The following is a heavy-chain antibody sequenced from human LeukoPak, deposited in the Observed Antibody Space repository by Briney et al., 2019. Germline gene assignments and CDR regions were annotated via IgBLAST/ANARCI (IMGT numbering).Heavy chain of an antibody. CDR2: IYYSGST. CDR3: ARNNRRWLFDP. V-gene: IGHV4-39*01. J-gene: IGHJ5*02. CDR1: GGSISSSSYY. D-gene: IGHD1-14*01. Sequence: SGTLSLTCTVSGGSISSSSYYWGWIRQPPGKGLEWIGSIYYSGSTYYNPSLKSRVTISVDTSKNQFSLKLSSVTAADTAVYYCARNNRRWLFDPWGQGTLVTVSS.